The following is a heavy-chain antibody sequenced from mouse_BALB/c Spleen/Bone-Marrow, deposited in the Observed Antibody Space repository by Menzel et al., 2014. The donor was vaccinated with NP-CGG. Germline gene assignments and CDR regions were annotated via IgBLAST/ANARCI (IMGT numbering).Heavy chain of an antibody. CDR1: GYAFTYYL. V-gene: IGHV1-54*01. J-gene: IGHJ3*01. Sequence: LVESGAEQVRPGTSVKVSCKAAGYAFTYYLIDWIKQRPGQRPGQGLEWIGVINPGTGGTNYNEKFKGRATLTADNSSSTAYMQLSSLPFVDSAVYFCARRPWFAYWGQGTLVPVSA. CDR2: INPGTGGT. CDR3: ARRPWFAY.